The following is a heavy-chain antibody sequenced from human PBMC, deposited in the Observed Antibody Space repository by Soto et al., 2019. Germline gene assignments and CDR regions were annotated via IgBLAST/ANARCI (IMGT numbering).Heavy chain of an antibody. CDR1: GGTFSSYA. Sequence: ASVKVSCKASGGTFSSYAISWVRQAPGQGLEWMGGIIPIFGTANYAQKFQGRVTITADESTSTAYMELSSLRSEDTAVYYCATRPVVTKGDYYYGMDVWGQGTTVTVSS. CDR2: IIPIFGTA. V-gene: IGHV1-69*13. J-gene: IGHJ6*02. CDR3: ATRPVVTKGDYYYGMDV. D-gene: IGHD2-15*01.